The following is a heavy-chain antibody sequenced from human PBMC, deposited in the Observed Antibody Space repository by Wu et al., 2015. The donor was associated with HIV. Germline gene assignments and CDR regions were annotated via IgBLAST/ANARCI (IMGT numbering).Heavy chain of an antibody. CDR2: INYSGTT. CDR3: VRGGDYFGSGSFYAGGFHL. V-gene: IGHV4-34*02. D-gene: IGHD3-10*01. J-gene: IGHJ3*01. CDR1: GGSFIGYH. Sequence: QVQLQQWGAGLLKPSETLSLTCAVYGGSFIGYHWSWIRQSPEKGLEWIGEINYSGTTNYSPSSKSRVTMSADTSKIQFSLRLTSVSAADTAVYFCVRGGDYFGSGSFYAGGFHLWGQGTKVTVSS.